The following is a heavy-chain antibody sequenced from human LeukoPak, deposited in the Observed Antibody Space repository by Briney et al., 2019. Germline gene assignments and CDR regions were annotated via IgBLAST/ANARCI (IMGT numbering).Heavy chain of an antibody. V-gene: IGHV3-30*04. CDR2: ISYDGSNK. CDR1: GFTFNNYA. D-gene: IGHD2-15*01. J-gene: IGHJ3*02. Sequence: GGSLRLSCAASGFTFNNYAMHWVRQGPGKGLEWVAVISYDGSNKYYADSVKGRFTISRDNSKNTLYLQMNSLRAEDTAVYYCAREGVVVAATAYDAFDTWGQGTMVTVSS. CDR3: AREGVVVAATAYDAFDT.